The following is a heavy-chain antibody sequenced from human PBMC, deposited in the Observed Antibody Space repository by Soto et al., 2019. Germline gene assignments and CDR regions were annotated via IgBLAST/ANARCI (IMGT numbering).Heavy chain of an antibody. CDR1: GGSISTGGYY. J-gene: IGHJ4*02. V-gene: IGHV4-31*03. D-gene: IGHD4-17*01. CDR3: ARGLSVTLFDN. Sequence: PSETLSLTCTVSGGSISTGGYYWTWIRQHPGKGLEWIGYIYYSGSTYYNPSLKSRVTISVDTSKNQFSLKLSSVTAADTAVYYCARGLSVTLFDNWSQGTLVTVSS. CDR2: IYYSGST.